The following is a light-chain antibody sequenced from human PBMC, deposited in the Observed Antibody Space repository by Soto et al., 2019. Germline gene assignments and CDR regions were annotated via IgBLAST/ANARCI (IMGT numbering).Light chain of an antibody. V-gene: IGLV2-14*01. CDR3: SSFTSRFTFV. J-gene: IGLJ1*01. CDR1: RSDVGVYNY. Sequence: QSALTQPASVSGSPGQSIAISCTGTRSDVGVYNYVSWYQQHPGKAPKLMMSEVTNRPSGVPDRFSGSKSGNTASLTVSGLQAEDEADYYCSSFTSRFTFVFGTGTKVTVL. CDR2: EVT.